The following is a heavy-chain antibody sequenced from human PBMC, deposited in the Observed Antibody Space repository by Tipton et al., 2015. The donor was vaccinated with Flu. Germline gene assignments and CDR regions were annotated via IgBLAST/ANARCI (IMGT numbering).Heavy chain of an antibody. Sequence: QLVQSGAEVKKPGSSVKVSCKASGGTFSSHFITWVRQAPGQGLEWMGGIVPITGMANYAQRFQGRLTITADTSTSTAYMELSSLKSEDTAVYYCARGITVTYGGDGWGQGTTVTVSS. CDR3: ARGITVTYGGDG. D-gene: IGHD4-17*01. CDR1: GGTFSSHF. J-gene: IGHJ6*02. V-gene: IGHV1-69*17. CDR2: IVPITGMA.